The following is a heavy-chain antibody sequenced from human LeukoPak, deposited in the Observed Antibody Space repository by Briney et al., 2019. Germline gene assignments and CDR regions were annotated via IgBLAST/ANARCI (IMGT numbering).Heavy chain of an antibody. CDR3: ASSGDGYYFDY. J-gene: IGHJ4*02. CDR1: GFTFSSYG. V-gene: IGHV3-33*01. CDR2: IWYDGSNK. D-gene: IGHD7-27*01. Sequence: GGSLRLSCAASGFTFSSYGMHWVRQAPGKGLEWVAVIWYDGSNKYYADSVKGRFTISRDNSKNTLHLQMNSLRAEDTAVYYRASSGDGYYFDYWGQGTLVTVSS.